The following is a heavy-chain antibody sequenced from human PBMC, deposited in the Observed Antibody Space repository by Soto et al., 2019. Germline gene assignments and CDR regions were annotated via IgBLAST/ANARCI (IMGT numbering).Heavy chain of an antibody. V-gene: IGHV3-30-3*01. CDR3: ARDQRITIFGVVRVGMDV. J-gene: IGHJ6*02. Sequence: GGSLRLSCAASGFTFSSYAMHWVRQAPGKRLEWVAVISYDGSNKYYADSVKGRFTISRDNSKNTLYLQMNSLRAEDTAVYYFARDQRITIFGVVRVGMDVWGQGTTVTVSS. CDR2: ISYDGSNK. CDR1: GFTFSSYA. D-gene: IGHD3-3*01.